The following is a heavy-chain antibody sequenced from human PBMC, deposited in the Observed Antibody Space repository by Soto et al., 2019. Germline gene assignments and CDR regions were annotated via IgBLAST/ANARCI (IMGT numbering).Heavy chain of an antibody. V-gene: IGHV1-69*01. D-gene: IGHD2-2*01. CDR2: IIPISGTA. CDR1: GGTFSNYA. J-gene: IGHJ6*02. CDR3: ARSQGSSTSLEIYYYYYYGMDV. Sequence: QVQLVQSGAEVKKPGSSVKVSCKASGGTFSNYAISWVRQAPGQGLEWMGGIIPISGTANYAQKVQGRVTITAGESTSTAYMELSSLRSEDTAVYYCARSQGSSTSLEIYYYYYYGMDVWGQGTTVTVSS.